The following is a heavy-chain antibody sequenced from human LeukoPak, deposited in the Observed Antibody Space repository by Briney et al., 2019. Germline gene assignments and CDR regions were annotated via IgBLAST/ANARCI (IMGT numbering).Heavy chain of an antibody. V-gene: IGHV4-61*02. CDR1: GGSISSGSYY. CDR2: IYTSGRT. D-gene: IGHD2/OR15-2a*01. CDR3: ARGRTRISG. Sequence: SQTLSLTCTVSGGSISSGSYYWGRLRQPDGKGLEWIVRIYTSGRTNKNPSIKRRITITEDTAKNTFSQKLRSVTAADTAVYYCARGRTRISGWGQGTLVTVSS. J-gene: IGHJ4*02.